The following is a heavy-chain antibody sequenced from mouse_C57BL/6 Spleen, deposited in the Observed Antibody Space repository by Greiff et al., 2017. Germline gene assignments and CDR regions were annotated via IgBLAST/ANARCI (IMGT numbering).Heavy chain of an antibody. V-gene: IGHV1-61*01. D-gene: IGHD2-1*01. CDR3: ARRGIYYGNYEDYFDY. CDR1: GYTFTSYW. CDR2: IYPSDSET. Sequence: QVQLQQPGAELVRPGSSVKLSCKASGYTFTSYWMDWVQQRPGQGLEWIGNIYPSDSETHYNQKFKDKATLTVDKSSSTAYMQLSSLTSEDSAVXYCARRGIYYGNYEDYFDYGGQGTTLTVSS. J-gene: IGHJ2*01.